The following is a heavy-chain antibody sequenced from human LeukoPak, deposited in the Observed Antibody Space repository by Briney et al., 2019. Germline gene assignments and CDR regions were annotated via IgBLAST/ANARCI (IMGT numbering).Heavy chain of an antibody. V-gene: IGHV4-34*01. D-gene: IGHD3-22*01. CDR2: INHSGST. CDR3: ARGPMVDRYDGSGYYYFDS. J-gene: IGHJ4*02. Sequence: SETLSPTCAVYGGSFSGYYWSWIRQPPGKGLEWIGEINHSGSTNYNPSLKSRVTISVDTSKNQFSLKLSSVTAADTAVYYCARGPMVDRYDGSGYYYFDSWGQGTLVTVSS. CDR1: GGSFSGYY.